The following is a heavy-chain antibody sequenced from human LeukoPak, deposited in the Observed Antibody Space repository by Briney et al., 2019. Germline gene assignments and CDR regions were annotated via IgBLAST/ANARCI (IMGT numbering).Heavy chain of an antibody. J-gene: IGHJ4*02. CDR1: GFTFSSYA. V-gene: IGHV3-30*04. CDR2: ISYDGSNK. CDR3: ARGRKWLVRGGTLDY. D-gene: IGHD6-19*01. Sequence: PGGSLRLSCAASGFTFSSYAMHWVRQAPGKGLEWVAVISYDGSNKYYADSVKGRFTISRDNSKNTLYLQMNSLRAEDTAVYYCARGRKWLVRGGTLDYWGQGTLVTVSS.